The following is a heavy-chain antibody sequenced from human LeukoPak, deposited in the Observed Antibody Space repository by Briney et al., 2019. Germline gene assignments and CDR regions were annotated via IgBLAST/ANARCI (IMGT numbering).Heavy chain of an antibody. CDR2: IYSGGST. D-gene: IGHD5-24*01. J-gene: IGHJ4*02. CDR1: GFTVSSNY. CDR3: ARSRWLQFLDY. Sequence: GGSLRLSCAASGFTVSSNYMSWVRQAPGKGLEWVSVIYSGGSTYYADSVKGRFTISRDNSKNTLYLQMNSLRAEDTAVYYCARSRWLQFLDYWGQGTLVTVSS. V-gene: IGHV3-53*01.